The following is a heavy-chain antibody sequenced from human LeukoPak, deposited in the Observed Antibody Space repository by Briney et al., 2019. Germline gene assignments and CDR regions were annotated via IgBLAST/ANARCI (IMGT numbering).Heavy chain of an antibody. Sequence: SETLSLTCGVSGHSMISDYYWGWIRQPPGKGLEWIGYAYHSGITNYNPSLKSRVTISVDTSESQFSLRLSSVTAADTAIYYCARHGGTFDPWGQGILVTVSS. D-gene: IGHD1-1*01. CDR1: GHSMISDYY. J-gene: IGHJ5*02. CDR3: ARHGGTFDP. V-gene: IGHV4-38-2*01. CDR2: AYHSGIT.